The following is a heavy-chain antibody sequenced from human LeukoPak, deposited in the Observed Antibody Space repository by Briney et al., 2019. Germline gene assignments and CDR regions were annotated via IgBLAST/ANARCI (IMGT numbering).Heavy chain of an antibody. Sequence: GASLRLSCAASGFTFSSYAMSWVRQAPGQGLEWVSAISGSGGSTYYADSVKGRFTISRDNSKNTLYLQMNSLRAEDTAVYYCATLLPYYYDSSGSNWGQGTLVTVSS. J-gene: IGHJ4*02. CDR1: GFTFSSYA. D-gene: IGHD3-22*01. V-gene: IGHV3-23*01. CDR3: ATLLPYYYDSSGSN. CDR2: ISGSGGST.